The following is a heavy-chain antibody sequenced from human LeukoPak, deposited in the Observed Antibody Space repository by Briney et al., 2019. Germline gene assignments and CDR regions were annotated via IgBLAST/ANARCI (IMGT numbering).Heavy chain of an antibody. CDR3: ARGAYGDYDY. CDR1: GFTFSSYA. V-gene: IGHV3-23*01. Sequence: GGSLRHSCAASGFTFSSYAVSWVRQAPGKGLEWVSAISARGDSTYYADSVEGRFTISRDNSKNTLYLQMNSLRGEDTALYYCARGAYGDYDYWGQGTLVTVSS. CDR2: ISARGDST. J-gene: IGHJ4*02. D-gene: IGHD4-17*01.